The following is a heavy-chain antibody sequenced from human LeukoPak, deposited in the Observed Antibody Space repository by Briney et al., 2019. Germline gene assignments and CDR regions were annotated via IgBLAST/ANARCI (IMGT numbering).Heavy chain of an antibody. D-gene: IGHD2-21*02. CDR2: IWYDGSNK. J-gene: IGHJ4*02. V-gene: IGHV3-33*01. CDR1: GFTFSSYG. CDR3: ARDRYCASDRACYFDY. Sequence: GGSLRLSCAASGFTFSSYGMHWIRQAPGKGLEWVAVIWYDGSNKYYADSVKGRFTISRDQSKNTLFLQMNSLRAEDTAVYYCARDRYCASDRACYFDYWGQGTLVTVSS.